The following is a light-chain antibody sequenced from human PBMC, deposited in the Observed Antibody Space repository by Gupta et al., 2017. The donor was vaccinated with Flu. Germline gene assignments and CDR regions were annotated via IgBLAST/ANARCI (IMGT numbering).Light chain of an antibody. CDR3: LLYFLGPRV. CDR1: TGVVTSGHH. Sequence: QAVVTQEPSLTVSPGGTPTPTCGSSTGVVTSGHHPYWIQQKPGQAPRTLIFDTVMKHSWTPARVSGSLLGGKAALTLSGALAEDEADYYCLLYFLGPRVLGGGTHLTVL. V-gene: IGLV7-46*01. CDR2: DTV. J-gene: IGLJ3*02.